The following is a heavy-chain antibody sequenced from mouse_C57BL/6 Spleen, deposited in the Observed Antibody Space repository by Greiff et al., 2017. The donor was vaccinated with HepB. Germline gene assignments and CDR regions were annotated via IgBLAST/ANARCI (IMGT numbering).Heavy chain of an antibody. V-gene: IGHV2-2*01. Sequence: QVQLKQSGPGLVQPSQSLSITCTVSGFSLTSYGVHWVRQSPGKGLEWLGVIWSGGSTDYNAAFISRLSISKDNSKRQVFVKMNSLQADDTAIYYCARNCYGNYGYFDVWGTGTTVTVSS. CDR3: ARNCYGNYGYFDV. D-gene: IGHD2-1*01. J-gene: IGHJ1*03. CDR2: IWSGGST. CDR1: GFSLTSYG.